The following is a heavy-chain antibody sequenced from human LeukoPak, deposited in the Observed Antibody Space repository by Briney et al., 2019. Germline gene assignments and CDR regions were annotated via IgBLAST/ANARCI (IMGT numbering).Heavy chain of an antibody. CDR1: GFTFSHFG. D-gene: IGHD3-22*01. J-gene: IGHJ3*01. CDR2: IKKTGSET. CDR3: ARAMNL. V-gene: IGHV3-7*03. Sequence: PGGSLRLSCAASGFTFSHFGMSWVREAPGKGLEWVAYIKKTGSETYYVDSVKGRFTISRDNAKNSLYLQMYSLRAEDTAVYYCARAMNLWGQGTMVTVSS.